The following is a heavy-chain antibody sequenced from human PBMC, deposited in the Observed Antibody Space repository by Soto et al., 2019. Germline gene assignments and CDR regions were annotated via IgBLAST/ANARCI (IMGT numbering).Heavy chain of an antibody. J-gene: IGHJ4*02. CDR2: ISAYNGNT. V-gene: IGHV1-18*04. CDR1: GYTFTSYG. CDR3: ARDHLVRGWPLGGY. D-gene: IGHD6-19*01. Sequence: QVQLVQSGAEVKKPGASVKVSCKASGYTFTSYGISWVRQAPGQGLEWMGWISAYNGNTNNAQKLKGRVTMTTDTSTSTAYRALRSLRSDDTAVYYCARDHLVRGWPLGGYWGQGTLGTVSS.